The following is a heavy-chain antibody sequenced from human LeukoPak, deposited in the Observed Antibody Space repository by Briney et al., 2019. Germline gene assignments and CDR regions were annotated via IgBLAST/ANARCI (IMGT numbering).Heavy chain of an antibody. V-gene: IGHV3-48*02. Sequence: GGSLRLSCAASGFTFSSYSMNWVRQAPGKGLEWVSYISSSSSTMYYADSVKGRFTISRDNAKNSLYLQMNSLRDEDTAVYYCAREGDYYDSSGYYSWGQGTLVTVSS. D-gene: IGHD3-22*01. J-gene: IGHJ4*02. CDR3: AREGDYYDSSGYYS. CDR1: GFTFSSYS. CDR2: ISSSSSTM.